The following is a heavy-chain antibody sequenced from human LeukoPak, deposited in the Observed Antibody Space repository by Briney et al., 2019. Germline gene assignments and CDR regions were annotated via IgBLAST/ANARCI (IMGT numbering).Heavy chain of an antibody. CDR3: AKELYGNPSGY. V-gene: IGHV3-23*01. J-gene: IGHJ4*02. CDR2: ISGDGGTI. D-gene: IGHD2-8*01. CDR1: GFTLRSSA. Sequence: GGSLRLSRAASGFTLRSSAMSWVRQAPGKGLEWVSAISGDGGTISYAASVRGRFTMSRDNAKNTLSLQMSSLRAGDTALYYCAKELYGNPSGYWGQGTRVTVSS.